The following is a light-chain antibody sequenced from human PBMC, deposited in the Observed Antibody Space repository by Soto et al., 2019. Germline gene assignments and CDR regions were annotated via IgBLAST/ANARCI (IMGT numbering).Light chain of an antibody. CDR1: QSLLHGDGYTY. V-gene: IGKV2-28*01. CDR2: LGS. CDR3: MQALQTPIT. Sequence: IVMTQSPLSLPVTPAEPASISCRSSQSLLHGDGYTYLDWYLKKPGQSPQLMIYLGSNRASGVPDRFSGSGSGTDVTLKISRVEAEDVGVYFGMQALQTPITFGQGTRLEI. J-gene: IGKJ5*01.